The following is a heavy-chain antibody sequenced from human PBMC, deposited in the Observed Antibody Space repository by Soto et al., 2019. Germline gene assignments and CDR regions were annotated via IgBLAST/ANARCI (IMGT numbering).Heavy chain of an antibody. CDR2: IIPIFGTA. CDR1: GGTFSSYA. D-gene: IGHD6-6*01. J-gene: IGHJ6*02. CDR3: ARAESIAARPRPYYYYGMDV. Sequence: QVQLVQSGAEVKKPGSSVKVSCKASGGTFSSYAISWVRQAPGQGLEWMGGIIPIFGTANYAQKFQGRVTITADESTSTAYMELSSLRSEDTAVYYCARAESIAARPRPYYYYGMDVWGQGTTVTVSS. V-gene: IGHV1-69*01.